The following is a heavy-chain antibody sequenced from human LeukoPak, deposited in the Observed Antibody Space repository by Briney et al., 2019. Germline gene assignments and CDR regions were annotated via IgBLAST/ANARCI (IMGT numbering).Heavy chain of an antibody. D-gene: IGHD3-22*01. J-gene: IGHJ4*02. V-gene: IGHV4-59*01. Sequence: SETLSLSCTVSGASLGSYYRNWLRQPPAKGLEWIGYINYSGSTHSNPPLKSRAIISIDTAKHHFALKLSAVTAADTAVYYCARDTRSYDSSGYYFFDFWGQGTLVTVSS. CDR1: GASLGSYY. CDR3: ARDTRSYDSSGYYFFDF. CDR2: INYSGST.